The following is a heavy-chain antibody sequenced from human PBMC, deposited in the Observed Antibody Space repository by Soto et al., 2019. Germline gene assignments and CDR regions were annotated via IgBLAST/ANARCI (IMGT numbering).Heavy chain of an antibody. CDR3: ASGKWSLDY. D-gene: IGHD2-8*01. V-gene: IGHV3-11*01. Sequence: QVHLVASGGGLVQPGGSLRLSCVASGITLSDNYMTWIRQAPGKGLEWLSYISNSDYTTYYADSVKGRFTISRDNAKNSLYLQLNGLRVEDTAVYYCASGKWSLDYWGQGILVTVSS. CDR2: ISNSDYTT. J-gene: IGHJ4*02. CDR1: GITLSDNY.